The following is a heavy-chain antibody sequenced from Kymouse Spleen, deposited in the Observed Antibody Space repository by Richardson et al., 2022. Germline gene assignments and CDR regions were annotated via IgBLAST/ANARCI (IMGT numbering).Heavy chain of an antibody. D-gene: IGHD1-7*01. CDR1: GFTFSSYW. J-gene: IGHJ3*02. CDR3: ARDQALYNWNFDAFDI. Sequence: EVQLVESGGGLVQPGGSLRLSCAASGFTFSSYWMSWVRQAPGKGLEWVANIKQDGSEKYYVDSVKGRFTISRDNAKNSLYLQMNSLRAEDTAVYYCARDQALYNWNFDAFDIWGQGTMVTVSS. CDR2: IKQDGSEK. V-gene: IGHV3-7*01.